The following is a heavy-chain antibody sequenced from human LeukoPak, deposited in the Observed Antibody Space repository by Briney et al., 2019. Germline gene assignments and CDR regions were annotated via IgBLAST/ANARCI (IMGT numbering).Heavy chain of an antibody. CDR2: ISSSSSTI. CDR1: GFTFGSYS. Sequence: PGGSLRLSCAASGFTFGSYSMNWVRQAPGKGLEWVSYISSSSSTIYYADSVKGRFTISRDNSKNTLYLQMNSLKTEDTAVYYCTRAEMVRGVDSDYWGQGTLVTVSS. CDR3: TRAEMVRGVDSDY. V-gene: IGHV3-48*01. D-gene: IGHD3-10*01. J-gene: IGHJ4*02.